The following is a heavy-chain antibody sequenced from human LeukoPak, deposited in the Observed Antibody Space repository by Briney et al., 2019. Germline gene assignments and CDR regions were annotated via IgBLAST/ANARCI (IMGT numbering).Heavy chain of an antibody. J-gene: IGHJ3*02. CDR1: GGSISSSSYY. Sequence: PSETLSLTCTVSGGSISSSSYYWGWIRQPPGKGLEWIGSIYYSGNTYYNPSLKSRVTISVDTSRNQFSLKLSSVTAADTAVYYCARRHYDNAFDIWGQGTMVTVSS. D-gene: IGHD3-22*01. CDR2: IYYSGNT. V-gene: IGHV4-39*01. CDR3: ARRHYDNAFDI.